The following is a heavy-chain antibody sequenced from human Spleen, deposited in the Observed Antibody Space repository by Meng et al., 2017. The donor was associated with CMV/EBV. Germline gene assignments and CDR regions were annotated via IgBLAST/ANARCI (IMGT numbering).Heavy chain of an antibody. CDR2: ISSGSDYI. Sequence: GGSLRLSGAASGLTFSTYSMNWVRQAPGKGLEWVSSISSGSDYIYYADSMKGRFTISRDNAKKSLYLHMNSLSAEDTAAYYCARDRLGIHDYWGQGTLVTVSS. CDR1: GLTFSTYS. V-gene: IGHV3-21*01. CDR3: ARDRLGIHDY. D-gene: IGHD6-19*01. J-gene: IGHJ4*02.